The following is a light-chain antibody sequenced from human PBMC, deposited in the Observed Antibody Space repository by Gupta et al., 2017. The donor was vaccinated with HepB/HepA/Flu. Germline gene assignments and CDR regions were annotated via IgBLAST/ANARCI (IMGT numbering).Light chain of an antibody. V-gene: IGKV1-39*01. CDR2: AAS. Sequence: DIQMTQSPSSLSASVGDRLTITCRASQTISTYLNWYQQLPGKAPKLLIYAASRVESGVPSRFSGRASGTHLTLTIISLQPEAFATYLCQQVDPAPKTFGQATKLEI. CDR1: QTISTY. J-gene: IGKJ1*01. CDR3: QQVDPAPKT.